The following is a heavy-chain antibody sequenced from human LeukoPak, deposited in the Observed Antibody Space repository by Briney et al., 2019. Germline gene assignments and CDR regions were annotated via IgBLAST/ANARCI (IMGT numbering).Heavy chain of an antibody. CDR1: GYTFTGYY. J-gene: IGHJ5*02. CDR2: INPSGGRT. V-gene: IGHV1-46*01. Sequence: ASVKVSCKASGYTFTGYYMHWVRQAPGQGLEWMGIINPSGGRTSYAQKFQGRVTMTRDTSTSTVYMELSSLRSEGTAVYYCARSGRDSGSYYNWFDPWGQGTLVTVSP. D-gene: IGHD1-26*01. CDR3: ARSGRDSGSYYNWFDP.